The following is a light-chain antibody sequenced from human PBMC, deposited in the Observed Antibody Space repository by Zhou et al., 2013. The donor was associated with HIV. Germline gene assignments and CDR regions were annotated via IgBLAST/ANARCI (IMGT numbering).Light chain of an antibody. Sequence: DIQMTQSPSSLSASVGDRVTITCRASQDIRNYLAWYQHQPGKPPKVLIYASSTLQSGVPSRFSGSGSGTDFTLTINNLRPEDSATYYCQQGYSVPLSFGGGTKVQIK. CDR2: ASS. CDR1: QDIRNY. J-gene: IGKJ4*01. V-gene: IGKV1-27*01. CDR3: QQGYSVPLS.